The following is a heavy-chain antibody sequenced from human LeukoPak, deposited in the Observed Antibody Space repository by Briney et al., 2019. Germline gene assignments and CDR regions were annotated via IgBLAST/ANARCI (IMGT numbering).Heavy chain of an antibody. CDR1: GYTFTSYD. V-gene: IGHV1-18*01. Sequence: ASVKVSCKASGYTFTSYDINWVRQATGQGLEWMGWMNPNNGNTNYAQKLQGRVTMTTDTSTSTAYMELRSLRSDDTAVYYCARETRDILTGYPHWYFDLWGRGTLVTVSS. J-gene: IGHJ2*01. CDR2: MNPNNGNT. CDR3: ARETRDILTGYPHWYFDL. D-gene: IGHD3-9*01.